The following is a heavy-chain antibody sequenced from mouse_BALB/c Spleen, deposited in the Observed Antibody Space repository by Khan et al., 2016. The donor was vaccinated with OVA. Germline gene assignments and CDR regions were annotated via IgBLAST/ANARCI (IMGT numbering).Heavy chain of an antibody. Sequence: EVQVVESGGGLVQPGGSRKLSCAASGFTFSSFGMHWFRQAPKQGLEWVAYMSSGSSTIYYVDTVKGRFTISRDNPKNTLFLQMTSLRSEDTAMYYCARSGGNFHWYFDVWGAGTSVTVSS. CDR2: MSSGSSTI. J-gene: IGHJ1*01. V-gene: IGHV5-17*02. CDR1: GFTFSSFG. D-gene: IGHD2-1*01. CDR3: ARSGGNFHWYFDV.